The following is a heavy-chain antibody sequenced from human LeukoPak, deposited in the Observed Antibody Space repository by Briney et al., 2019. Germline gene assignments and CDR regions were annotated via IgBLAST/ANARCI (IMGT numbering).Heavy chain of an antibody. D-gene: IGHD5-24*01. Sequence: PSETLSLTCTVSGGSISSYYWSWIRQPPGKGLEWIGYIYYSGSTNYNPSLKSRVTISVDPSKNQFSLKLSSVTAADTAVYYCARGERNSEYFQHWGQGTLVTVSS. CDR1: GGSISSYY. CDR3: ARGERNSEYFQH. V-gene: IGHV4-59*01. CDR2: IYYSGST. J-gene: IGHJ1*01.